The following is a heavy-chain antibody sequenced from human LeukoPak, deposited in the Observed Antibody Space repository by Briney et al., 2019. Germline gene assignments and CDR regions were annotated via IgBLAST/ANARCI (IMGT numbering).Heavy chain of an antibody. Sequence: PSETLSLTCTVSGGSISSYYWSWIRQPAGKGLEWIGRIYTSGSTNYNPSLKSRVTISVDKSNIQFSLKLSSVAAADTAVYYCARAASSSWFDPWGQGTLVTVSS. D-gene: IGHD6-6*01. CDR1: GGSISSYY. V-gene: IGHV4-4*07. CDR3: ARAASSSWFDP. CDR2: IYTSGST. J-gene: IGHJ5*02.